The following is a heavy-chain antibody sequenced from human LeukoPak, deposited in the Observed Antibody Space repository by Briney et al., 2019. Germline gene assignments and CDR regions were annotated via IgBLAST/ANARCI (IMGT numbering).Heavy chain of an antibody. J-gene: IGHJ6*03. V-gene: IGHV3-30*02. D-gene: IGHD1-1*01. CDR1: GFTFSSYG. CDR2: IRYDGSNK. CDR3: AKAPVHYYYMDV. Sequence: GGSLRLSCAASGFTFSSYGMHWVRQAPGKGLEWVASIRYDGSNKYYADFVKGRFTISRDNSKNTLYLQVNNLRTEDTAVFYCAKAPVHYYYMDVWGKGTTVTVSS.